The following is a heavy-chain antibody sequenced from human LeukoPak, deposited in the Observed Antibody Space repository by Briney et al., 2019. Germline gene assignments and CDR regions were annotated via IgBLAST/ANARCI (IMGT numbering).Heavy chain of an antibody. CDR3: ARDQQWLSTSAFDI. V-gene: IGHV4-59*01. CDR2: IYYSGST. Sequence: SETLSLTCTVSGGSISSYYWSWIRQPPGKGLEWIGYIYYSGSTNYNPSLKSRVTISVDTSKNQFSLKLSSVTAADTAVYYCARDQQWLSTSAFDIWGQGTMVTVSS. J-gene: IGHJ3*02. CDR1: GGSISSYY. D-gene: IGHD6-19*01.